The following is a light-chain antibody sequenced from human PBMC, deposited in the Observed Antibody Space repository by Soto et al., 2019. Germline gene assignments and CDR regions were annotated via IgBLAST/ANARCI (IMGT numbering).Light chain of an antibody. J-gene: IGLJ3*02. Sequence: QSVLTQPPSASGTPGQRVTISCSGSSSNIGSNTVNWYQQLPGTAPKLLIYSNNQRPSGVPDRFSGSKSGTSASLAISALQSEDEADYYCASWDDSLNAPVFGGGAKLTVL. CDR2: SNN. CDR1: SSNIGSNT. CDR3: ASWDDSLNAPV. V-gene: IGLV1-44*01.